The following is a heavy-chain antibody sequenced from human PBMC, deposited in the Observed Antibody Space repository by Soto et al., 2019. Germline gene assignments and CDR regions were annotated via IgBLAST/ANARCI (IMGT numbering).Heavy chain of an antibody. CDR2: ISLSSANI. Sequence: EVQLVESGGGLVQPGGSLRLSCAASGFSLYNYAMDWVRQAPGQGLEWVSYISLSSANIHYADSVRGRFTVSRVNAKNSLVLQLNSLRAEGTAVYFCVSDPSRGNEWARYVDLWGRGTLVTVSS. J-gene: IGHJ2*01. CDR1: GFSLYNYA. D-gene: IGHD1-1*01. V-gene: IGHV3-48*01. CDR3: VSDPSRGNEWARYVDL.